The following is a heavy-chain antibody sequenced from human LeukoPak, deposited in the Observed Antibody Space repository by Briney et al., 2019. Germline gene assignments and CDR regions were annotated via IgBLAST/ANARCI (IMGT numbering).Heavy chain of an antibody. CDR3: ARVRTQPDYYMDV. D-gene: IGHD1-7*01. J-gene: IGHJ6*03. CDR2: IYYSGST. CDR1: GGSISSYY. V-gene: IGHV4-59*01. Sequence: SETLSLTCTVSGGSISSYYWSWIRQPPGKGLEWIGCIYYSGSTNYNPSLKSRVTISVDTSKNQFSLKLSSVTAADTAVYYCARVRTQPDYYMDVWGKGTTVTVSS.